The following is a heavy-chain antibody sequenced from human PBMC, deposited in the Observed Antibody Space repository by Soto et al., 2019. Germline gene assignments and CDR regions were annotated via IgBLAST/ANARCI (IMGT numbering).Heavy chain of an antibody. Sequence: ASVKVSCKTYGYSFSSYGINWVRQAPGQGLEWMGWINTKTGNRNYAQKFEDRVTMTTATSTSTVYLELRSLRSDDTAVYFCARTRILYLDREWNWFDPWG. D-gene: IGHD2-15*01. J-gene: IGHJ5*02. V-gene: IGHV1-18*01. CDR1: GYSFSSYG. CDR3: ARTRILYLDREWNWFDP. CDR2: INTKTGNR.